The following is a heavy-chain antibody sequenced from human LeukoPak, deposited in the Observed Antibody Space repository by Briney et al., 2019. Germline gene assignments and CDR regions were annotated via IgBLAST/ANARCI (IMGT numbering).Heavy chain of an antibody. D-gene: IGHD2-15*01. CDR2: ISYDGSNK. J-gene: IGHJ4*02. Sequence: GGSLRLSCAASGFTFSSYAMHWVRQAPGKGLEWVAVISYDGSNKYYADSVKGRFTISRDNSKNTLYLQMNSLRAEDTAVYYCAKGYCSGGSCYADYWGQGTLVTVSS. V-gene: IGHV3-30-3*01. CDR1: GFTFSSYA. CDR3: AKGYCSGGSCYADY.